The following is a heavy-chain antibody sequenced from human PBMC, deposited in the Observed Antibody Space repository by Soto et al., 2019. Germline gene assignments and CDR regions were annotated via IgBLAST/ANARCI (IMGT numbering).Heavy chain of an antibody. CDR2: MNPNSGNT. J-gene: IGHJ5*02. D-gene: IGHD3-10*01. Sequence: QVQLVQSGAEMKKPGASVKVSCKASGYTFTSYDINWVRQATGQGLEWMGWMNPNSGNTGYAQKFQGRVTMTRNTSIITAYMELSSLRSEDTAVYYCAKSHYGSGTTTFDPWGQGTLVTVSS. CDR3: AKSHYGSGTTTFDP. V-gene: IGHV1-8*01. CDR1: GYTFTSYD.